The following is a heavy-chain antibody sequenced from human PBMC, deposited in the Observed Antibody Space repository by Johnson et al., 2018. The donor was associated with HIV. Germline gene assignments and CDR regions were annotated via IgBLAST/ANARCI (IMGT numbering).Heavy chain of an antibody. CDR2: IKQDGSEK. CDR3: ARDRCSSTSCIDAFDI. D-gene: IGHD2-2*01. Sequence: VQLVESGGGLVKPGGSLRLSCAASGFTFSDYYMSWIRQAPGKGLEWVANIKQDGSEKYYVDSVKGRFTISRDNVKNTLYLQMNSLRAEDTAVYYCARDRCSSTSCIDAFDIWGQGTMVTVSS. V-gene: IGHV3-7*01. J-gene: IGHJ3*02. CDR1: GFTFSDYY.